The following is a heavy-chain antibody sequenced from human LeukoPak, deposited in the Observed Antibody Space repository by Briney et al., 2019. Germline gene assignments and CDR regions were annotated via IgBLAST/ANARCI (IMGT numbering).Heavy chain of an antibody. V-gene: IGHV3-21*01. J-gene: IGHJ4*02. CDR2: ISSSSNYI. D-gene: IGHD5-24*01. CDR3: ARGQGLQLKSGSDY. Sequence: GGSLRLSCAASGFTFSSYTMNWVRQAPGKGLEWVSSISSSSNYIYYADSVKGRFTISRDNAKNSLFLQMNSPRAGDTAVYYCARGQGLQLKSGSDYWGQGTLVTVSS. CDR1: GFTFSSYT.